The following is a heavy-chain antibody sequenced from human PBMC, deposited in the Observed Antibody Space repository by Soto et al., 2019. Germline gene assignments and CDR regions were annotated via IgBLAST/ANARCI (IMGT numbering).Heavy chain of an antibody. CDR2: TSGGGFTT. CDR1: GFTFSNYA. J-gene: IGHJ4*02. V-gene: IGHV3-23*01. CDR3: RFFDVIGGIDY. Sequence: EVQLLESGGGLVQPGGSLRLSCAASGFTFSNYAMSWVRQAPGRGLEWVSLTSGGGFTTFHADSVKGRFTVSRDNSEYTLYLQLTSLRGEVSAVSYCRFFDVIGGIDYWGQGTLVTVSS. D-gene: IGHD3-10*01.